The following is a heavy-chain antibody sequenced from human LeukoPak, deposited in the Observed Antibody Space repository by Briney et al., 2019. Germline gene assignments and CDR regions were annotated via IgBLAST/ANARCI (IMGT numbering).Heavy chain of an antibody. CDR1: GFTFSSYG. D-gene: IGHD3-10*01. CDR3: AKDPMVRGAPYLFVY. V-gene: IGHV3-30*02. Sequence: GGSLRLSCEASGFTFSSYGMHWVRKAPAKGLERVAFIRYDGSNKYYADSVKGRFTISRDNSKNTLYLQMNSLRAEDTAVYYCAKDPMVRGAPYLFVYWGQGTLVTVSS. J-gene: IGHJ4*02. CDR2: IRYDGSNK.